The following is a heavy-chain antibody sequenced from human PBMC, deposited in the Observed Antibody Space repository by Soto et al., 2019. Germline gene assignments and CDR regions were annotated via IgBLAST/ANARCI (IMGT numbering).Heavy chain of an antibody. V-gene: IGHV1-69*01. CDR1: RVTFSKFI. D-gene: IGHD6-19*01. J-gene: IGHJ6*02. CDR2: IIPIFGTA. CDR3: AKVRYSSPMGYYYGMDV. Sequence: QVQLEQSGGEVKTPGSSVKVSCKASRVTFSKFIVTWVRQAPGLGLEWVGGIIPIFGTANYAQKFQGRVTITAEESTSTSDMEVNNLRSEDTAVYYCAKVRYSSPMGYYYGMDVWGQGTTVTVSS.